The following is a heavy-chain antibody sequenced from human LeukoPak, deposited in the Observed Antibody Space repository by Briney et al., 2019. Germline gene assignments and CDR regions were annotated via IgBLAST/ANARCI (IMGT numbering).Heavy chain of an antibody. CDR1: GGSISSSSYY. CDR2: IYYSGST. CDR3: ARHPMGDY. D-gene: IGHD3-10*01. V-gene: IGHV4-39*01. Sequence: SETLSLTCTVSGGSISSSSYYWGWIRQPPGKGLEWIGSIYYSGSTYYNPSLKSRVTISVDTSKNQFSLKLSSVTAADTAVYYYARHPMGDYWGQGTLVTVSS. J-gene: IGHJ4*02.